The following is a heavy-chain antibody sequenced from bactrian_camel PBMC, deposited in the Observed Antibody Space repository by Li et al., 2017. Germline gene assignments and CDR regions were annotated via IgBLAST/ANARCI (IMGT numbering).Heavy chain of an antibody. CDR2: ISPGSGRR. Sequence: HVQLVESGGGTVQAGGSLRLSCVATGHMFSAFSMAWFRQAPGKEREGVAAISPGSGRRYYGDSVKGRFTISRDEAKNTVYLQMNNLKPEDTAMYYCAADVGSMSGNCRPNYWGQGTQVTVS. CDR1: GHMFSAFS. J-gene: IGHJ4*01. V-gene: IGHV3-3*01. CDR3: AADVGSMSGNCRPNY. D-gene: IGHD6*01.